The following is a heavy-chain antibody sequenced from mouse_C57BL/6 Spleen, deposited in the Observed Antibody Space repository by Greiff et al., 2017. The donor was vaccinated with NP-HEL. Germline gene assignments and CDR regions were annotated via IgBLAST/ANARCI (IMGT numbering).Heavy chain of an antibody. CDR1: GYTFTSYW. J-gene: IGHJ4*01. CDR3: ARERAFITTVVARGYAMDY. V-gene: IGHV1-72*01. CDR2: IAPNSGGT. D-gene: IGHD1-1*01. Sequence: VQLQQPGAELVKPGASVKLSCKASGYTFTSYWMHWVKQRPGRGLEWIGRIAPNSGGTKYNEKFKSKATLTVDKPSSTAYMQLSSLTSEDSAVYYCARERAFITTVVARGYAMDYWGQGTSVTVSS.